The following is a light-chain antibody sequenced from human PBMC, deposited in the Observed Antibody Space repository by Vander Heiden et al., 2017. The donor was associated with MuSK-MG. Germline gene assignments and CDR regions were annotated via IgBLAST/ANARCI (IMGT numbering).Light chain of an antibody. CDR1: QSVSSN. V-gene: IGKV3-15*01. Sequence: EMVMTQSPATLSVSPGERAAHSCRTSQSVSSNLAWYQQKPGQAPRLLIYGASTRATGIPARFSGSGSGTEFTLTISSLQSEDFAVYYCQQYNNWPPLFTFGPGTKVDIK. CDR2: GAS. CDR3: QQYNNWPPLFT. J-gene: IGKJ3*01.